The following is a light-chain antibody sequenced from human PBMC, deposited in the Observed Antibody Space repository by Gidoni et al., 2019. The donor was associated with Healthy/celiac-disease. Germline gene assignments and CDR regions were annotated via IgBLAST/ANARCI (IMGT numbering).Light chain of an antibody. CDR2: WAS. Sequence: TVLSHTPHPLSVSLGERATINCKSSQSVLYSSNNKNYLAWYQQKPGQPPKLLIYWASTRESGVPDRFSGSGSGTDFTLTISSLQAEDVAVYYCQQYYSTPFTFGHGTKVEIK. V-gene: IGKV4-1*01. CDR3: QQYYSTPFT. J-gene: IGKJ3*01. CDR1: QSVLYSSNNKNY.